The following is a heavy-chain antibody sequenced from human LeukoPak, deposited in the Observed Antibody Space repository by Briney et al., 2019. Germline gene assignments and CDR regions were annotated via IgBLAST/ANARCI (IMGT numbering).Heavy chain of an antibody. V-gene: IGHV1-2*02. CDR2: INPNSGGT. CDR1: GYTFTGYY. Sequence: ASVKVSCKASGYTFTGYYMHWVRQAPGQGLEWMGWINPNSGGTNYAQKFQGRVTMTRDTSISTAYMELRSLRSDDTAVYYCARDHITYYYDSSGYDAFDIWGQGTMVTVSS. J-gene: IGHJ3*02. CDR3: ARDHITYYYDSSGYDAFDI. D-gene: IGHD3-22*01.